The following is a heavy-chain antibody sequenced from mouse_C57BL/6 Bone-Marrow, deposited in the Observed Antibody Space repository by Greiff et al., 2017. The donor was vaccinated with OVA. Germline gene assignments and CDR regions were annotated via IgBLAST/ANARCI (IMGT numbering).Heavy chain of an antibody. V-gene: IGHV5-6*01. J-gene: IGHJ4*01. CDR2: ISSGGSYT. CDR1: GFTFSSYG. Sequence: EVNLVESGGDLVKPGGSLKLSCAASGFTFSSYGMSWVRQTPDKRLEWVATISSGGSYTYYPDSVKGRFTISRDNAKNTLYLQMSSLKSEDTAMYYCARLYDYDGYYAMDYWGQGTSVTVSS. D-gene: IGHD2-4*01. CDR3: ARLYDYDGYYAMDY.